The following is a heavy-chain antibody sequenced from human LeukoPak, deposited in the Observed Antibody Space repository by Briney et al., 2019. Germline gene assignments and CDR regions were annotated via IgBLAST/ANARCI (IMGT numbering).Heavy chain of an antibody. CDR3: AKDSSSGRINWFDP. Sequence: GGSLRLSCAASGFTFDDYGMSWVRQAPGKGLEWVAFIRYDGSNKYYADSVKGRFTISRDNSKNTLYLQMNSLRAEDTAVYYCAKDSSSGRINWFDPWGQGTLVTVSS. CDR2: IRYDGSNK. J-gene: IGHJ5*02. V-gene: IGHV3-30*02. D-gene: IGHD6-19*01. CDR1: GFTFDDYG.